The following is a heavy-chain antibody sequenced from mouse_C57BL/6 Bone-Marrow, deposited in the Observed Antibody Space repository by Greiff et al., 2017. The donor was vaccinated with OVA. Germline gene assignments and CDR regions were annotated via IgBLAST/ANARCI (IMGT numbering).Heavy chain of an antibody. Sequence: QVQLQQSGAELMKPGASVKLSCKATGYTFTGYWIEWVKQRPGHGLEWIGEILPGSGSTNYNAKFKGKATFTADTSSNTAYMQLSSLTTEDSAIYYCARRGLRNAMDYWGQGTSVTVSS. CDR2: ILPGSGST. CDR1: GYTFTGYW. V-gene: IGHV1-9*01. D-gene: IGHD1-1*01. CDR3: ARRGLRNAMDY. J-gene: IGHJ4*01.